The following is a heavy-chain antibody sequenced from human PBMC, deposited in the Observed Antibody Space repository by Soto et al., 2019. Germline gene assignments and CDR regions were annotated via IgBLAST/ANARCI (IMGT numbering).Heavy chain of an antibody. CDR3: ARDPPLSNY. Sequence: LVKVSCKASGYTFTXYYMHWVRQAPGQGLEWMGIINPSGGSTSYAQKFQGRVTMTRDTSTSTAYMELRSLRSNDTAVYYCARDPPLSNYWGQGTLVTVSS. CDR1: GYTFTXYY. J-gene: IGHJ4*02. CDR2: INPSGGST. D-gene: IGHD3-16*02. V-gene: IGHV1-46*01.